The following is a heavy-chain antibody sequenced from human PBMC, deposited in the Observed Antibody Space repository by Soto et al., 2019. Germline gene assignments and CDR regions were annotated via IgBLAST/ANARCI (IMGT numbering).Heavy chain of an antibody. D-gene: IGHD3-10*01. CDR1: GFTFSSYG. CDR3: AKYKYGSGSFTLSYYGMEA. CDR2: ISYDGSNK. Sequence: GGSLRLSCAASGFTFSSYGMHWVRQAPGKGLEWVAVISYDGSNKYYADSVKGRFTISRDNSKNTLYLQMNSLRAEDTAVYYFAKYKYGSGSFTLSYYGMEAWGQGTTGTVS. V-gene: IGHV3-30*18. J-gene: IGHJ6*02.